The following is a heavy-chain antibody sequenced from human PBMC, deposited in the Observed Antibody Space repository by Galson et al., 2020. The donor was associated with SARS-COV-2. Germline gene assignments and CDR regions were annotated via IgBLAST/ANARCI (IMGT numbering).Heavy chain of an antibody. CDR3: ARERDDHTSSWYDY. J-gene: IGHJ4*02. V-gene: IGHV3-30*04. CDR2: ISYDGTTK. D-gene: IGHD6-13*01. CDR1: GLALSNSA. Sequence: QLGESLKISCAASGLALSNSAMHLVRQAPGKGLEWGAIISYDGTTKYNSDSVKGRFTISRDIAKNTLYLQMNSLRPEETGVYYCARERDDHTSSWYDYWGQGARVSVCS.